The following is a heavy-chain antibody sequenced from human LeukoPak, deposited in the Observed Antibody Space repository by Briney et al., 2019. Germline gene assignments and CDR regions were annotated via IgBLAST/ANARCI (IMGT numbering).Heavy chain of an antibody. CDR1: GVTFSNYG. J-gene: IGHJ4*02. D-gene: IGHD6-25*01. Sequence: GRSLRLSCADSGVTFSNYGMQWVRQAPGKGLEWVALISYDESEKYYADSVKGRFTISRDNSKNTLYLQMNSLRAEDTAVYCCATGSSDFWGQGTLVTVSS. CDR2: ISYDESEK. V-gene: IGHV3-30*03. CDR3: ATGSSDF.